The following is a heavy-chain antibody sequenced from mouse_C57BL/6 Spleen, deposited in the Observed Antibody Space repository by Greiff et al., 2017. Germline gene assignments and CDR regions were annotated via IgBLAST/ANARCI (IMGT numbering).Heavy chain of an antibody. CDR1: GYTFTSYT. D-gene: IGHD4-1*01. J-gene: IGHJ3*01. CDR3: ARSDWDGFAY. CDR2: INPSSAYP. V-gene: IGHV1-4*01. Sequence: VQLQQSGAELARPGASVKMSCKASGYTFTSYTMHWVKQRPGQGLEWIGYINPSSAYPKYNQKFKVKATLTADNSSSTAYMQLLSLTSEDSAVDYCARSDWDGFAYWGQGTLVTVSA.